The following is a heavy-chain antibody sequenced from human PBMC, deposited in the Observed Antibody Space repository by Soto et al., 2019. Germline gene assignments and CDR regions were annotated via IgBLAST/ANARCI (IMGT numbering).Heavy chain of an antibody. CDR3: ARMKVDSYQFYYAMDV. J-gene: IGHJ6*02. D-gene: IGHD3-9*01. V-gene: IGHV2-26*01. CDR1: GFSLTTGKMG. CDR2: IFSDNER. Sequence: SGPTLVNPTETLTLTCTVSGFSLTTGKMGVSWIRQPPGKALEWLAHIFSDNERSYSTSLQGRLAISKDTSGSQVVLSMTNVDPVDTATYYCARMKVDSYQFYYAMDVWGQGTTVTVSS.